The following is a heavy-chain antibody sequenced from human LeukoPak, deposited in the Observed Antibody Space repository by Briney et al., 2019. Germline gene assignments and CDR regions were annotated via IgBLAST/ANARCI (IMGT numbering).Heavy chain of an antibody. Sequence: SVKVSCKASGGTFSNYAISWVRQAPGQGLEWMGGIIPIFDTSNYAQRFQGRVTITADKSTSTAYMELSNLKSEDTAVYYCARTVVVVAATRYYYYYMDVWGKGTTVTVSS. V-gene: IGHV1-69*06. J-gene: IGHJ6*03. D-gene: IGHD2-15*01. CDR3: ARTVVVVAATRYYYYYMDV. CDR1: GGTFSNYA. CDR2: IIPIFDTS.